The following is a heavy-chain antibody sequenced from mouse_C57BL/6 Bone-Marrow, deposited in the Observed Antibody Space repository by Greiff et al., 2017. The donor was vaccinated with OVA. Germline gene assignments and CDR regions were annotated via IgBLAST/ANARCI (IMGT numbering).Heavy chain of an antibody. Sequence: DVQLVESGGGLVKPGGSLKLSCAASGFTFSSYAMSWVRQTPEKRLEWVATISDGGSYTYYPDNVKGRFTISRDNAKNNLYLQMSHLKSEDTAMYYCARGTTVAYWYFDVWGTGTTVTVSS. CDR2: ISDGGSYT. V-gene: IGHV5-4*01. CDR3: ARGTTVAYWYFDV. D-gene: IGHD1-1*01. J-gene: IGHJ1*03. CDR1: GFTFSSYA.